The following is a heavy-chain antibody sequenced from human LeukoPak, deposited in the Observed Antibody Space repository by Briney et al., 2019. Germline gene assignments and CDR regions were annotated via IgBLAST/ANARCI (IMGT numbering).Heavy chain of an antibody. Sequence: PSETLSLTCTVSGGSISSSSYYWGWIRQPPGKGLEWIGSIYYSGSTHYNPSLKSRVTISVDTSKNQFSLKLSSVTAADTAVYYCARNFRVDKPEDSYVQYFDYWGQGTLVTVSS. CDR3: ARNFRVDKPEDSYVQYFDY. V-gene: IGHV4-39*01. CDR1: GGSISSSSYY. CDR2: IYYSGST. J-gene: IGHJ4*02. D-gene: IGHD5-18*01.